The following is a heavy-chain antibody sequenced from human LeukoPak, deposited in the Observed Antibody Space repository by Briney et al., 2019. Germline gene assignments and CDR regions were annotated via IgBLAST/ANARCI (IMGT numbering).Heavy chain of an antibody. V-gene: IGHV1-2*02. CDR1: GYTFTGYY. J-gene: IGHJ5*02. D-gene: IGHD3-3*01. CDR2: NNPNSGGT. Sequence: ASVKVSCKASGYTFTGYYMHWVRQAPGQGLEWMGWNNPNSGGTNYALKFQGRVTVTRDTSISTAYMELSRLRSDDTAVYYCARANYDFWSGYYGGGFDPWGQGTLVTASS. CDR3: ARANYDFWSGYYGGGFDP.